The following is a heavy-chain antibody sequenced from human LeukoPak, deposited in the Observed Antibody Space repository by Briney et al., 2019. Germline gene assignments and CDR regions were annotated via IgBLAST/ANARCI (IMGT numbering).Heavy chain of an antibody. D-gene: IGHD6-13*01. CDR1: GFTFSSYA. V-gene: IGHV3-23*01. J-gene: IGHJ4*02. CDR3: AKGGGSSWYEVDY. Sequence: GGPLRLSCAASGFTFSSYAMSWVRQAPGKGLEWVSAISGSGGSTYYADSVKGRFTISRDSSKNTLYLQMNSLRAEDTAVYYCAKGGGSSWYEVDYWGQGTLVTVPS. CDR2: ISGSGGST.